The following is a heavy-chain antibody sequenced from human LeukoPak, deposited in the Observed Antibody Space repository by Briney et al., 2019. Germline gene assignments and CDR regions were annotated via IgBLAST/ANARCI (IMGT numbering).Heavy chain of an antibody. J-gene: IGHJ4*02. CDR1: GFTFSSYG. V-gene: IGHV3-30*18. CDR3: AKSTGYSTTGRDFDS. D-gene: IGHD6-13*01. CDR2: ISYDGSNK. Sequence: GGSLRLSCAASGFTFSSYGMHWVRQAPGKGLEWVAVISYDGSNKYYADSVKGRFTISRDNSKNTLYLQLSSLRAEDTAVYYRAKSTGYSTTGRDFDSWGRGTLVTVSS.